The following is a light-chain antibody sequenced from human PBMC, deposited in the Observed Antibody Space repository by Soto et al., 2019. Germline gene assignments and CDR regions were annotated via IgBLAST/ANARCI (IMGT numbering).Light chain of an antibody. CDR1: QSVDIS. CDR2: GAS. J-gene: IGKJ1*01. CDR3: QQYRSWPRT. Sequence: EIVLIQYPATLSVSPGEKVLVCCRASQSVDISLAWYQQKPGQAPRLLIYGASTRATDMPGTFSGRGSGTEFTLTITSLRPEDFGVYYCQQYRSWPRTFGQGTKVDIK. V-gene: IGKV3-15*01.